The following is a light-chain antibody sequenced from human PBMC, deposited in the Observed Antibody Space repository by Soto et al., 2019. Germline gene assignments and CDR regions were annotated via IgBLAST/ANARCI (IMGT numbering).Light chain of an antibody. V-gene: IGKV3-20*01. Sequence: EFVLTQSPGTLSLSPGERATLSCRASQTVRNNYLAWYQQKPGQAPRLLIYGASSRATGIPDRFSGTGSGTDFTLTISRLEPEDFAVYYCQQYDSSPKTFGQGTKVDI. CDR1: QTVRNNY. CDR2: GAS. J-gene: IGKJ1*01. CDR3: QQYDSSPKT.